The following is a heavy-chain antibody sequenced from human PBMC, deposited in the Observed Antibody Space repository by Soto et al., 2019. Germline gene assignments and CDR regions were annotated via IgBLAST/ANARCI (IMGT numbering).Heavy chain of an antibody. CDR2: ISGSGGST. J-gene: IGHJ4*02. Sequence: LSCAASGFTFSSYAMSWVRQAPGKGLEWVSAISGSGGSTYYADSVKGRFTISRDNSKNTLYLQMNSLRAEDTAVYYCAKDPEQWLSNVYFDYWGQGTLVTVSS. V-gene: IGHV3-23*01. CDR1: GFTFSSYA. CDR3: AKDPEQWLSNVYFDY. D-gene: IGHD6-19*01.